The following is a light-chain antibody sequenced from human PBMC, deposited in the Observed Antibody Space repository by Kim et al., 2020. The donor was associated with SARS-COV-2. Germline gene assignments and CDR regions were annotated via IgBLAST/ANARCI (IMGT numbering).Light chain of an antibody. J-gene: IGLJ2*01. V-gene: IGLV3-1*01. CDR2: QDY. CDR3: QAWDTSVV. Sequence: SYELTQPPSVSVSPGQTASITCSGDRLGDTSACXYQQKPGQSPVLLIYQDYRRPSGIPDRFSGSNSGNTATLTISVTQPMDEADYYCQAWDTSVVFGGGT. CDR1: RLGDTS.